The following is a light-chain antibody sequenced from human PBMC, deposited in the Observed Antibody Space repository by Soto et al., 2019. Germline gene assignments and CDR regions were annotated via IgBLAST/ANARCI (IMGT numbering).Light chain of an antibody. CDR2: EVS. J-gene: IGLJ2*01. Sequence: HSALTQPASVSGSPGQSITISCTGTSSDVGSYNLVSWYQQHPGKAPKLMIYEVSKRPSGVSNRFSGSKSGNTASLTISGLQAEDEADYYCCSYAGSSTFGVFGGGTKLTVL. CDR3: CSYAGSSTFGV. V-gene: IGLV2-23*02. CDR1: SSDVGSYNL.